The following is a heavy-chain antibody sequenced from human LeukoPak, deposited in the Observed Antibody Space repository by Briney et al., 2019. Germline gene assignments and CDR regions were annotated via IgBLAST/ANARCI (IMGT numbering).Heavy chain of an antibody. CDR2: IYSSGST. J-gene: IGHJ4*02. CDR1: GASISSFH. V-gene: IGHV4-4*07. Sequence: PSETLSLTCTVSGASISSFHWTWIWQPAGKGLEWIGLIYSSGSTIYNPPLKSRVAMSVDMTKNQLSLKLSSVTAADTAMYYCARKDGDYWGQGTLVTVSS. CDR3: ARKDGDY.